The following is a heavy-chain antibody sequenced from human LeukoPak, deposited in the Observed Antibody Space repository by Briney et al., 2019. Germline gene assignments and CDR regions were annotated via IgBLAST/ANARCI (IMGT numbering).Heavy chain of an antibody. CDR2: IYYSGST. J-gene: IGHJ1*01. V-gene: IGHV4-31*03. Sequence: SETLSLTCTVSGGSISSGGYYWSWIRQHPGKGLEWIGYIYYSGSTYYNPSLKSRVTISVDTSKNQFSLKLSSVTAADTAVYYCARGSGAGTYFQHWGQGTLVTVSS. D-gene: IGHD6-13*01. CDR3: ARGSGAGTYFQH. CDR1: GGSISSGGYY.